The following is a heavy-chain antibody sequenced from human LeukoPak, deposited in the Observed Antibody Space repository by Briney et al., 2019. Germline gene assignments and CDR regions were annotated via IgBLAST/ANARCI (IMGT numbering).Heavy chain of an antibody. CDR3: ARELPRLYYDFWSGYYFDAFDI. Sequence: SETLSLTCTVSGGSISSYYWSWIRQPAGNGLEWIGRIYTSGSTNYNPSLKSRVTMSVDTSKNQFSLKLSSVTAADTAVYYCARELPRLYYDFWSGYYFDAFDIWGQGTMVTVSS. D-gene: IGHD3-3*01. CDR1: GGSISSYY. V-gene: IGHV4-4*07. CDR2: IYTSGST. J-gene: IGHJ3*02.